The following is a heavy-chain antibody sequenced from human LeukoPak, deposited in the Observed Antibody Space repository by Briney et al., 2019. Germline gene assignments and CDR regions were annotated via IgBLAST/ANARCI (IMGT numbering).Heavy chain of an antibody. CDR2: TRNKANSYTT. CDR1: GFTFSDHC. V-gene: IGHV3-72*01. Sequence: GGSLRLSCAASGFTFSDHCMDWVRQAPGKGLEWVGRTRNKANSYTTEYAASVKGRFTISRDDSKKSLYLQMNSLKTEDTAVYYCARAESTWYSGLDYWGQGTMVTVSS. D-gene: IGHD6-13*01. CDR3: ARAESTWYSGLDY. J-gene: IGHJ4*02.